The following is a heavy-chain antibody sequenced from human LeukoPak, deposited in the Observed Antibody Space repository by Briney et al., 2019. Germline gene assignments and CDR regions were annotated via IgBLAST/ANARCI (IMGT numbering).Heavy chain of an antibody. J-gene: IGHJ5*02. V-gene: IGHV1-69*13. CDR2: IIPIFGTA. Sequence: ASVKVSCKASGGTFSSYAISWVRQAPGQGLEWMGGIIPIFGTANYAQKFQGRVTITADESTSTAYMELSSLRSEDTAVYYCARGGIWDIVVVPAAIQNWFDPWGPRTLVTVSS. CDR1: GGTFSSYA. D-gene: IGHD2-2*02. CDR3: ARGGIWDIVVVPAAIQNWFDP.